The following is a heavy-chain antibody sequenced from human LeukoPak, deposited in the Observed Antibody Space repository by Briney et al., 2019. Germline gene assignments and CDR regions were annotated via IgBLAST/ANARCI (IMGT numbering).Heavy chain of an antibody. Sequence: GGALRLSCAPSLFALHDFALHWVRQAPRKVPEWVSLIHKVAATRYAESVQGRFAIPRANSKEALYQQIDSLTTDDSAMYYCAKTRRSGTEYADFDRWVQGTLVTVSS. CDR3: AKTRRSGTEYADFDR. D-gene: IGHD1-26*01. CDR2: IHKVAAT. V-gene: IGHV3-43*02. J-gene: IGHJ4*02. CDR1: LFALHDFA.